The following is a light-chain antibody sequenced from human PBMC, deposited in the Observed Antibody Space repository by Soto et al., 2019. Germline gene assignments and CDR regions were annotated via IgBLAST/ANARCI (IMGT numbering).Light chain of an antibody. CDR1: SSNIGAGYD. Sequence: QPVLTQPPSVSGAPGQRVTISCTGSSSNIGAGYDVHWYQQLPGTAPKLLIYGNSNRPSGVPDRFSDSKSGTSASLAITGLQAEDEADYYCQSYDSSLSRVFGGGTQLTVL. V-gene: IGLV1-40*01. J-gene: IGLJ2*01. CDR2: GNS. CDR3: QSYDSSLSRV.